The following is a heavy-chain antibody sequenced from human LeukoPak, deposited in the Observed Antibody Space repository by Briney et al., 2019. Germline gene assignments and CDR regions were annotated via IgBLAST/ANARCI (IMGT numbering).Heavy chain of an antibody. D-gene: IGHD6-13*01. CDR3: ARFDGYSSSWSFDC. Sequence: GGSLRLSCAASGFTFSSYEMNWVRQAPGKGLEWLSYISSSGGTIHYADSVKGRFTISRDNAKDSLYLQMNSLRAEDTAVYYCARFDGYSSSWSFDCWGQGTLVTVSS. CDR2: ISSSGGTI. J-gene: IGHJ4*02. CDR1: GFTFSSYE. V-gene: IGHV3-48*03.